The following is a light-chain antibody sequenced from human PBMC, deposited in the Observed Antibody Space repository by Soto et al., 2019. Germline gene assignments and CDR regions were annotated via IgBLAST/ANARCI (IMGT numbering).Light chain of an antibody. Sequence: QSALTQPASVSGSPGPTITISCTGASSDIGGYKYVSWYQQYPGEAPKLILYDVNSRPSGVSNRFSGYKSGNTASLTISGLQAVDEADYYCSSYTSTWVFGPGTKVTVL. J-gene: IGLJ1*01. V-gene: IGLV2-14*01. CDR1: SSDIGGYKY. CDR2: DVN. CDR3: SSYTSTWV.